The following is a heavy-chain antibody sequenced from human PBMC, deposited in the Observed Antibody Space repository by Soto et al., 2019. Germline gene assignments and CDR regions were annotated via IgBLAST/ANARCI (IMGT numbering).Heavy chain of an antibody. J-gene: IGHJ3*01. CDR1: GYSFTNYW. D-gene: IGHD1-26*01. Sequence: GESRKIACKGSGYSFTNYWIGWVCQMPGKGLEWMGIIYPGDSHAIYSPSFQGQVTMSADRSISTAYLQWSSLKASDTAMYYCARPYSGGPNDPFDVWGQGTMVTVSS. CDR3: ARPYSGGPNDPFDV. V-gene: IGHV5-51*01. CDR2: IYPGDSHA.